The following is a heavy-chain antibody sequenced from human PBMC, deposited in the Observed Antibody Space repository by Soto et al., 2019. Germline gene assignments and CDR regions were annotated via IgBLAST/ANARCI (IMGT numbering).Heavy chain of an antibody. J-gene: IGHJ4*02. Sequence: PLRRSCAASGLTISIYGMHWVREAPGKGLEWVAVISYDGSNKYYADSVKGRFTISRDNSKNTLYLQMNSLRAEDTAVYYCAKARGVQQWLVFDYWGQGTLVTVSS. D-gene: IGHD6-19*01. CDR3: AKARGVQQWLVFDY. V-gene: IGHV3-30*18. CDR2: ISYDGSNK. CDR1: GLTISIYG.